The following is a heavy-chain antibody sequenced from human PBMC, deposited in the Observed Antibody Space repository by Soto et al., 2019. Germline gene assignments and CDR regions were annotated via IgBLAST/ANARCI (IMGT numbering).Heavy chain of an antibody. CDR2: INHSGST. D-gene: IGHD6-13*01. CDR1: GGSFSGYY. Sequence: SETLSLTCAVYGGSFSGYYWSWIRQPPGKGLEWIGEINHSGSTNYNPSLKSRVTISVDTSKNQFSLKLSSVTAADTAVYYCARGSLVGSSWYSPPRIVAYFRDWGKGTLVTVPS. J-gene: IGHJ1*01. V-gene: IGHV4-34*01. CDR3: ARGSLVGSSWYSPPRIVAYFRD.